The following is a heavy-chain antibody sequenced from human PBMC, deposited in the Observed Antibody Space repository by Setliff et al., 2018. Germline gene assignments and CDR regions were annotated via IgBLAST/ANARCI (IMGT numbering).Heavy chain of an antibody. J-gene: IGHJ3*01. CDR2: ISSYNDVT. D-gene: IGHD2-15*01. CDR3: AISTLSICSGGSCPNAFDV. Sequence: ASVKVSCKASGHIFNSYGISWVRQAPGKGLEWVGWISSYNDVTTYAQRFQGRVTLTKVTSTSAAYMELRSLRSDDSAVYYCAISTLSICSGGSCPNAFDVWGQGTMVTVSS. V-gene: IGHV1-18*01. CDR1: GHIFNSYG.